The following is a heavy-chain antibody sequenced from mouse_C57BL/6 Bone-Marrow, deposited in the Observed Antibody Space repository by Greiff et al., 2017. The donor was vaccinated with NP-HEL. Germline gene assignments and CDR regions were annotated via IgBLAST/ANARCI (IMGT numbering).Heavy chain of an antibody. V-gene: IGHV1-50*01. CDR3: AREGGEDY. CDR2: IDPSDSYT. Sequence: QVQLQQPGAELVKPGASVKLSCKASGYTFTSYWMQWVKQRPGQGLEWIGEIDPSDSYTNYNQKFKGKATLTVDTSSSTAYMQLSSLTSEDSAVYCCAREGGEDYWGQGTSVTVSS. CDR1: GYTFTSYW. J-gene: IGHJ4*01.